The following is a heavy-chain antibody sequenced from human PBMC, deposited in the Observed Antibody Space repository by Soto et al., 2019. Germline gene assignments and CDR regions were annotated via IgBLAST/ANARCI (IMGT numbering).Heavy chain of an antibody. Sequence: SVKVSCKASGFTFTSSAMQWLRQARGQRLEWIGWIVVGSGNTNYAQKFQERVTITRDMSTSTAYMELSSLRSEDTAVYYCAAGFRSHLGESYDYWGQGTLVTVSS. V-gene: IGHV1-58*02. CDR1: GFTFTSSA. CDR3: AAGFRSHLGESYDY. CDR2: IVVGSGNT. D-gene: IGHD3-16*01. J-gene: IGHJ4*02.